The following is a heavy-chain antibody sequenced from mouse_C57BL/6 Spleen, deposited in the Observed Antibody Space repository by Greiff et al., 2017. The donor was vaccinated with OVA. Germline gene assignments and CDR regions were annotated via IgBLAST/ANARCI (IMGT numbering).Heavy chain of an antibody. Sequence: VQLQQSGPGLVAPSQSLSITCTVSGFSLTSYAISWVRQPPGKGLEWLGVIWTGGSTNYNSALKSRLSISKDNSKSQVFLKMNSLQTDDTARYYCARTGTREYFDVWGTGTTVTVSS. D-gene: IGHD4-1*01. CDR1: GFSLTSYA. CDR2: IWTGGST. J-gene: IGHJ1*03. CDR3: ARTGTREYFDV. V-gene: IGHV2-9-1*01.